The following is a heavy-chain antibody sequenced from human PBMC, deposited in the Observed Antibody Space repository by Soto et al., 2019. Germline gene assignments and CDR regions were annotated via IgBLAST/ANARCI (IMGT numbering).Heavy chain of an antibody. V-gene: IGHV4-59*11. CDR3: ARDYPYYYDNSGYSGYFDY. Sequence: SETLSLTCTVSGGSIFSHYWGWIRQPPGKGLEYIGYIYYSGSTNYNPSLKSRVTISVDMSREQFSLKLTSVTAADTAVYYCARDYPYYYDNSGYSGYFDYWGQGTLVTVSS. J-gene: IGHJ4*02. CDR2: IYYSGST. CDR1: GGSIFSHY. D-gene: IGHD3-22*01.